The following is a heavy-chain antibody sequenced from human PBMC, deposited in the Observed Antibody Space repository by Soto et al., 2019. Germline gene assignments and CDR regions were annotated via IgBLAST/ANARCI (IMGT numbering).Heavy chain of an antibody. D-gene: IGHD6-19*01. J-gene: IGHJ6*02. Sequence: QVQLQQWGAGLLKASETLSLTCAVVGDSLRGQSWNWIRQSPGKGLERIGELDQSGGTNYNPSLKSRAIISDDTSKNQFSLTLTSVTAADTAVYYCAREDSYGWSGESLDVWGQGTTVTVSS. CDR1: GDSLRGQS. CDR2: LDQSGGT. V-gene: IGHV4-34*01. CDR3: AREDSYGWSGESLDV.